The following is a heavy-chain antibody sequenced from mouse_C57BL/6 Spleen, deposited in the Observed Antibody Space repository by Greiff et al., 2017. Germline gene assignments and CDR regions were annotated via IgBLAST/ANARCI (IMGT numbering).Heavy chain of an antibody. CDR2: IDPSDSYT. Sequence: QVQLQQPGAELVMPGASVKLSCKASGYTFTSYWMHWVKQRPGKGLEWIGEIDPSDSYTNYNQKFKGKSTLTVDKSSSTAYMQLSSLTSEDSAVYYCARAPDGYCFDYWGQGTTLTVSS. CDR3: ARAPDGYCFDY. CDR1: GYTFTSYW. J-gene: IGHJ2*01. D-gene: IGHD2-3*01. V-gene: IGHV1-69*01.